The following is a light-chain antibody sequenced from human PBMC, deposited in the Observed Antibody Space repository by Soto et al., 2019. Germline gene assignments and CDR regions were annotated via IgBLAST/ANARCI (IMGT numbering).Light chain of an antibody. CDR2: DAS. V-gene: IGKV3-15*01. Sequence: EAVMTQSPATLSVSPGERATLSCRASQSVGAKLALYLLTPGQAPRLLSYDASTRATGVPVRFSGSGSGTEFTLTISSLQSEDFAVYYCQQYNNWPPITFGQGTRLEIK. CDR1: QSVGAK. J-gene: IGKJ5*01. CDR3: QQYNNWPPIT.